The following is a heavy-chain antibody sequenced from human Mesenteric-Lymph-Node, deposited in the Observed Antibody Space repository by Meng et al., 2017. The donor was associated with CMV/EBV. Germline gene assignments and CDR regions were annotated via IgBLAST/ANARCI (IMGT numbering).Heavy chain of an antibody. CDR1: GYTFTSYD. V-gene: IGHV1-8*03. D-gene: IGHD5-12*01. J-gene: IGHJ6*02. CDR2: MNPNSGNT. CDR3: ARETGGYDWGGGYYYYGMDV. Sequence: ASVKVSCKASGYTFTSYDINWVRQATGQGLEWMGWMNPNSGNTGYAQKFQGRVTITRNTSISTAYMELSRLRSDDTAVYYCARETGGYDWGGGYYYYGMDVWGQGTTVTVSS.